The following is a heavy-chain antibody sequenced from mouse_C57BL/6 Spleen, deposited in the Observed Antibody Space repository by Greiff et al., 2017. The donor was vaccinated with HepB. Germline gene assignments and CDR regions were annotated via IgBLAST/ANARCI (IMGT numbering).Heavy chain of an antibody. J-gene: IGHJ1*03. CDR2: ILPGSGST. CDR3: ARRLAYWYFDV. CDR1: GYTFTGYW. V-gene: IGHV1-9*01. Sequence: VQLQQSGAELMKPGASVKLSCKATGYTFTGYWIEWVKQRPGHGLEWIGEILPGSGSTNYNEKFKGKATFTADTSSNTAYIQLSKLTTEDSAIYFCARRLAYWYFDVWGTGTTVTVSS.